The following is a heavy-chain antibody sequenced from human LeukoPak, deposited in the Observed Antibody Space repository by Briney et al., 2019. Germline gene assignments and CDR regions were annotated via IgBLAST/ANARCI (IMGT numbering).Heavy chain of an antibody. CDR3: ARDLGTSGWYTFDY. Sequence: SQTLSLTCAISGDSVSSNNGAWNWIRQSPSRGLEWLGRTYYRSKWYNDYAVPMKGRISINPDTSKNQSSLQVNSVTPEDTAIYYCARDLGTSGWYTFDYWGQGTLVTVSS. J-gene: IGHJ4*02. CDR2: TYYRSKWYN. D-gene: IGHD6-19*01. V-gene: IGHV6-1*01. CDR1: GDSVSSNNGA.